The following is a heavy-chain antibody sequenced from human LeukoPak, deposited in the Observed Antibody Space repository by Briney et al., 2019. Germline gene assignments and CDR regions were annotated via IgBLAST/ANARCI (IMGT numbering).Heavy chain of an antibody. J-gene: IGHJ4*02. CDR3: ARDSYGSGSYYPGD. V-gene: IGHV1-18*01. CDR1: GYTFTSYG. CDR2: ISAYNGNT. Sequence: ASVKVSCKASGYTFTSYGISWVRQAPGQGLEWMGWISAYNGNTNYAQKLQGRVTMTTDTSTSTAYMELRSLRSEDTAVYYCARDSYGSGSYYPGDWGQGTLVTVSS. D-gene: IGHD3-10*01.